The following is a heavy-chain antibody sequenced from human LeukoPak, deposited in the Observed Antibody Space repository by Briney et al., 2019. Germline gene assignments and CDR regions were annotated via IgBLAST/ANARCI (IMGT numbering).Heavy chain of an antibody. Sequence: SETLSLTCTVSGGSISSSSYYWGWIRQPPGKGLEWIGSIYYSGSTYYNPSPKSRVTISVDTSKNQFSLKLSSVTAADTAVYYCARSPRVGYCSSTSCYRGYFDYWGQGTLVTVSS. CDR1: GGSISSSSYY. J-gene: IGHJ4*02. D-gene: IGHD2-2*01. V-gene: IGHV4-39*07. CDR3: ARSPRVGYCSSTSCYRGYFDY. CDR2: IYYSGST.